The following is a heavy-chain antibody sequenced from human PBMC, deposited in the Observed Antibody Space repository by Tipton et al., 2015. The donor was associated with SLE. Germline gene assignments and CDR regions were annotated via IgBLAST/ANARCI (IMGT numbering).Heavy chain of an antibody. CDR3: ARQYSSSSECFDY. V-gene: IGHV4-34*01. J-gene: IGHJ4*02. CDR2: INHSGST. D-gene: IGHD6-6*01. Sequence: TLSLTCAVYGGSFSGYYWSWIRQPPGKGLEWIGEINHSGSTNYNPSLKSRVTISVDTSKNQFSLKLTSVTAADTAVYYCARQYSSSSECFDYWGQGPLVTVSS. CDR1: GGSFSGYY.